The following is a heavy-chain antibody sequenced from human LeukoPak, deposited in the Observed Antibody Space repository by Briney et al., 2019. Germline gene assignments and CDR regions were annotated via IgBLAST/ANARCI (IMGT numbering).Heavy chain of an antibody. V-gene: IGHV1-2*02. CDR1: GYTFTGNY. D-gene: IGHD1-1*01. Sequence: ASVKVSCKTSGYTFTGNYMHWVRQAPGQGLEWMGWINPNSGDTNYAQKFQGRVTVTRDTSSSTSYLELSRLRSDDTAIYYCVRSQHNTFDPWGQGTLVTVSS. CDR2: INPNSGDT. CDR3: VRSQHNTFDP. J-gene: IGHJ5*02.